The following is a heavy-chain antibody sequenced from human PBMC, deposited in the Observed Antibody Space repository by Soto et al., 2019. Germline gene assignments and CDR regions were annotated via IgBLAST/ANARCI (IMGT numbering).Heavy chain of an antibody. Sequence: PSETLSLTCTVSGASINNYYWSWIRQPPGKGLEWIGYIYYTGSTNYNPSLRTRVTISVDTSKNQFSLNLSSVTAADTAVYYCARGYCGSVSCPPDYWGQGTLVPVSS. D-gene: IGHD2-2*01. CDR3: ARGYCGSVSCPPDY. V-gene: IGHV4-59*01. CDR1: GASINNYY. CDR2: IYYTGST. J-gene: IGHJ4*02.